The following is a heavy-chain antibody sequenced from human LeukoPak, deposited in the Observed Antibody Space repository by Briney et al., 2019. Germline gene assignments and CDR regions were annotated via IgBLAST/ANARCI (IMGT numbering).Heavy chain of an antibody. Sequence: ASVKVSCKASGYTFTSFYLHWVRPGSGQGREWVGIINPSGGSTSYAQKFQGRVTMTRDMSTSTVYMELSSLRSEDTAVYYCARARYYDSSGYFAGAFDIWGQGTMVTVSS. D-gene: IGHD3-22*01. CDR1: GYTFTSFY. CDR3: ARARYYDSSGYFAGAFDI. CDR2: INPSGGST. J-gene: IGHJ3*02. V-gene: IGHV1-46*01.